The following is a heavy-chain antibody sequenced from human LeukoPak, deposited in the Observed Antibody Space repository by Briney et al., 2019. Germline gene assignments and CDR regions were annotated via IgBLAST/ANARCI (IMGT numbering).Heavy chain of an antibody. CDR1: GFTFSSYG. Sequence: GGSLRLSCAASGFTFSSYGMHWVRQAPGKGLEWVAVISYDGSNKYYADSVKGRFTISRDNSKNTLYLQMNSLRAEDTAVYYCARVPYYDFWSGYYFDYWGQGTLVTVSS. D-gene: IGHD3-3*01. CDR3: ARVPYYDFWSGYYFDY. J-gene: IGHJ4*02. CDR2: ISYDGSNK. V-gene: IGHV3-30*19.